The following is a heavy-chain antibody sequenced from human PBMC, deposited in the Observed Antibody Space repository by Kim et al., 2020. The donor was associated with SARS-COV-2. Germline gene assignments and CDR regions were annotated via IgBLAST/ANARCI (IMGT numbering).Heavy chain of an antibody. CDR3: ARTRDGYNFDY. CDR1: GFTVSSNY. Sequence: GGSLRLSCAVSGFTVSSNYMSWVRQAPGKGLEWVSVIYSGGSSYYADSVKGRFTISRDNSKNTLYLQMNSLRAEDTAVYYCARTRDGYNFDYWGQGTLVTVSS. V-gene: IGHV3-66*01. J-gene: IGHJ4*02. CDR2: IYSGGSS. D-gene: IGHD5-12*01.